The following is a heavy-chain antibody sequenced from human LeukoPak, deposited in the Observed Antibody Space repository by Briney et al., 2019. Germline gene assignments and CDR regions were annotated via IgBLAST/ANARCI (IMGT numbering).Heavy chain of an antibody. CDR1: GGSISSSSYY. CDR3: ARRDGYRLGHYFDY. V-gene: IGHV4-39*01. CDR2: IYYSGST. D-gene: IGHD5-12*01. Sequence: SETLSLTCTVSGGSISSSSYYWGWIRQPPGKGLEWIGSIYYSGSTYYNPSLKSRVTISVDTSKNQFSLKLSSVTAADTAVYCCARRDGYRLGHYFDYWGQGTLVTVSS. J-gene: IGHJ4*02.